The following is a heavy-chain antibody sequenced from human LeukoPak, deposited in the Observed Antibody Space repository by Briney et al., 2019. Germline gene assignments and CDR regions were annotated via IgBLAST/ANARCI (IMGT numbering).Heavy chain of an antibody. Sequence: PSETLSLTCSVSGGSISPYYWSWIRQPPGKGLEWIGYIYYSGNAKYNPSLKSRVTMSVDTSKNEVSLKLSSVTAADTAVYYCARAKGGYTNGWRFDNWGQGTLVTVSS. CDR3: ARAKGGYTNGWRFDN. V-gene: IGHV4-59*08. J-gene: IGHJ4*02. CDR1: GGSISPYY. CDR2: IYYSGNA. D-gene: IGHD6-19*01.